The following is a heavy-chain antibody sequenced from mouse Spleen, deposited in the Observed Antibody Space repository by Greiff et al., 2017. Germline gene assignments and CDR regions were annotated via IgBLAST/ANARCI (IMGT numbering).Heavy chain of an antibody. D-gene: IGHD1-1*01. CDR2: ISYDGSN. CDR1: GYSITSGYY. J-gene: IGHJ2*01. CDR3: ARGSTVPYYFDY. V-gene: IGHV3-6*01. Sequence: EVQRVESGPGLVKPSQSLSLTCSVTGYSITSGYYWNWIRQFPGNKLEWMGYISYDGSNNYNPSLKNRISITRDTSKNQFFLKLNSVTTEDTATYYCARGSTVPYYFDYWGQGTTLTVSS.